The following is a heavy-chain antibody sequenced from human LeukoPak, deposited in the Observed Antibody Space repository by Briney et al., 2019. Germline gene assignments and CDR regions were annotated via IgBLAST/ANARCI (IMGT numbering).Heavy chain of an antibody. V-gene: IGHV3-49*04. CDR1: GFTFGDYG. J-gene: IGHJ4*02. D-gene: IGHD3-10*01. Sequence: QPGGSLRLSCTASGFTFGDYGMSWVRQAPGKGLEWVGFIRSKAYGGTTEYAASVKGRFTISRDDSKSIAYPQVNSLKTEDTAVYYCTGSFGELSFFAYWGQGTLVTVSS. CDR2: IRSKAYGGTT. CDR3: TGSFGELSFFAY.